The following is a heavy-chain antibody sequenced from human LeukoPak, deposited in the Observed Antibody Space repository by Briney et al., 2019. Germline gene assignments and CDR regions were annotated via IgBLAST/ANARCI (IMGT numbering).Heavy chain of an antibody. D-gene: IGHD3-22*01. CDR1: GYTFTSYY. J-gene: IGHJ4*02. Sequence: ASVKVSCKASGYTFTSYYMHWVRQAPGQGLEWMGIINPSGGSTSYAQKFQGRVTMTRDTSTSTVYMELSSLRSEDTAVYYCARDSPYYYDSSGYYGAIRYWGQGTLVTVSS. CDR3: ARDSPYYYDSSGYYGAIRY. CDR2: INPSGGST. V-gene: IGHV1-46*01.